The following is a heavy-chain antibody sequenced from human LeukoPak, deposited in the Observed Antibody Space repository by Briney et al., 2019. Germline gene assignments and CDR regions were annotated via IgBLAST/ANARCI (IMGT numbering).Heavy chain of an antibody. CDR1: GYTFTTFY. CDR2: INPSSGST. V-gene: IGHV1-46*01. CDR3: ARVPWANYYDIYFDY. D-gene: IGHD3-22*01. Sequence: ASVKVSCKASGYTFTTFYMHWVRQAPGQGLEWMGIINPSSGSTSYAQKFQGRVTMTRDTSTSTVYMELSGLRSEDTAVYYCARVPWANYYDIYFDYWGQGTLVTVSS. J-gene: IGHJ4*02.